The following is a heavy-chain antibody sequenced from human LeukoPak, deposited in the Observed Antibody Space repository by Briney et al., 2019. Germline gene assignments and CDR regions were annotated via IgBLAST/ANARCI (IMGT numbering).Heavy chain of an antibody. CDR3: ARAGRVSIVLEPAANLPDY. Sequence: GASVKVSCKASGYTFTGYYMHWVRQAPGQGLEWMGWINLNSGGTNYAQKFQGRVTMTRDTSISTAYMELSRLRSDDTAVYFCARAGRVSIVLEPAANLPDYWGQGTLVTVSS. J-gene: IGHJ4*02. V-gene: IGHV1-2*02. CDR1: GYTFTGYY. D-gene: IGHD2-2*01. CDR2: INLNSGGT.